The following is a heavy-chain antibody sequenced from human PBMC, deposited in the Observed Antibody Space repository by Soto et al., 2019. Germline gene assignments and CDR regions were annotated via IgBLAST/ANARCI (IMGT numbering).Heavy chain of an antibody. Sequence: QVQLVQSGAEVKKPGASVKVSCKASGYTFTSYGISWVRQAPGQGLEWMGWISAYNGNTNYAQKLQGRVTMTTDTSTTTAYMELRSLRSDDTAVDYCAGSPLGWYVRPDYYYGMDVWGQGTTVTVSS. D-gene: IGHD6-19*01. J-gene: IGHJ6*02. CDR1: GYTFTSYG. CDR3: AGSPLGWYVRPDYYYGMDV. CDR2: ISAYNGNT. V-gene: IGHV1-18*01.